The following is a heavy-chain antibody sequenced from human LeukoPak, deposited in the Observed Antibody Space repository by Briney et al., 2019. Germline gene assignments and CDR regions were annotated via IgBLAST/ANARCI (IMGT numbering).Heavy chain of an antibody. CDR3: ARDLTEWERRCDAFDI. CDR1: GFTFDDYG. V-gene: IGHV3-20*04. CDR2: INWNGGST. Sequence: GGSLRLSCAASGFTFDDYGMSWVRQAPGKGLEWVSGINWNGGSTGYADSVKGRFTISRDNAKNSLYLQMNGLRAEDTAVYYCARDLTEWERRCDAFDIWGQGTMVTVSS. D-gene: IGHD1-26*01. J-gene: IGHJ3*02.